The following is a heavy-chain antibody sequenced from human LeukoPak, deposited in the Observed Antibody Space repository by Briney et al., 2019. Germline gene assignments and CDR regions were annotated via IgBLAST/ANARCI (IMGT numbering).Heavy chain of an antibody. CDR2: INSDGSST. Sequence: GGSLRLSCAASGFTFSSYGMHWVRQAPGKGLVWVSRINSDGSSTTYADSVKGRFTISRDNSKNTLYLQMNSLRAEDTAVYYCAKGSYYYGSGVSYYFDYWGQGTLVTVSS. J-gene: IGHJ4*02. CDR3: AKGSYYYGSGVSYYFDY. D-gene: IGHD3-10*01. CDR1: GFTFSSYG. V-gene: IGHV3-74*01.